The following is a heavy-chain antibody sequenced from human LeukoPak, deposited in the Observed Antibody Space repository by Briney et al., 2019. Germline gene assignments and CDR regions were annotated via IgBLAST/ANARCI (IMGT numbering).Heavy chain of an antibody. V-gene: IGHV3-7*01. J-gene: IGHJ4*02. Sequence: GGSLRLSCEASGFPFSSYWMTWVRQAPGKGLEWVANLNQDGSAKYYVDSVKGRFSISRDNAKNSLYLEMNSLRAEDTAVYYCARDHRSGYYVYWGQGTLVTVSS. D-gene: IGHD3-3*01. CDR1: GFPFSSYW. CDR3: ARDHRSGYYVY. CDR2: LNQDGSAK.